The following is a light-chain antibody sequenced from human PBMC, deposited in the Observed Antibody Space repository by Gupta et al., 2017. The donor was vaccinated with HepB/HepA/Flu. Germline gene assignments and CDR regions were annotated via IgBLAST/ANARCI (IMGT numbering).Light chain of an antibody. V-gene: IGKV4-1*01. J-gene: IGKJ1*01. CDR2: WAS. CDR3: LQDDSNPQT. Sequence: DIVMTQSPYSLAVSLGERATINCKSSQNILYSSDSRNYLAWYQQKPGQPPKLLIYWASTRESGVPDRFSGSGSGTDFTLTISSLQAEDVAVYYCLQDDSNPQTFGQGTKVEIK. CDR1: QNILYSSDSRNY.